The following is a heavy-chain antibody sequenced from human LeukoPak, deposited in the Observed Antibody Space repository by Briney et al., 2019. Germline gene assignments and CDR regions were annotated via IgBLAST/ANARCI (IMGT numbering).Heavy chain of an antibody. D-gene: IGHD1-26*01. J-gene: IGHJ2*01. CDR3: AKEGVQTPSDWYFDL. CDR1: GFMFSNYA. V-gene: IGHV3-30*18. Sequence: GGSLRLSCVASGFMFSNYAMHWVRQAPGKGLEWVAVISYDGNLKHYGDSVQGRFTISRDNPKNTLYLQMNSLRAEDTAVYYCAKEGVQTPSDWYFDLWGRGTLVTVSS. CDR2: ISYDGNLK.